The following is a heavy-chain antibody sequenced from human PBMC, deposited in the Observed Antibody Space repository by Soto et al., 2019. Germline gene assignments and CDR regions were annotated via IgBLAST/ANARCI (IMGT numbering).Heavy chain of an antibody. V-gene: IGHV3-74*01. CDR1: GFTFSSYW. J-gene: IGHJ4*02. CDR3: AREYSGYDSYYFDY. Sequence: GGSLRLSCAACGFTFSSYWMHWVRQAPGKGLVWVSRINSDGSSTSYADSVKGRFTISRDNAKNTLYLQMNSLRAEDTAVYYCAREYSGYDSYYFDYWGQGTLVTVSS. CDR2: INSDGSST. D-gene: IGHD5-12*01.